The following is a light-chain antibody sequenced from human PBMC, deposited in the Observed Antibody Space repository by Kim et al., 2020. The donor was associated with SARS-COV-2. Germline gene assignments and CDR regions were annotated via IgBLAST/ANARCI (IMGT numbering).Light chain of an antibody. V-gene: IGKV3-20*01. CDR1: QSVNGRF. J-gene: IGKJ1*01. CDR2: GAS. Sequence: SPGEGATLSCRASQSVNGRFLARYQQKPGQAPRLRIYGASTRATGIPDRFSGSGSGTDFTLTISRLEPEDFAMYYCQQYDSSVWTFGQGTKVDIK. CDR3: QQYDSSVWT.